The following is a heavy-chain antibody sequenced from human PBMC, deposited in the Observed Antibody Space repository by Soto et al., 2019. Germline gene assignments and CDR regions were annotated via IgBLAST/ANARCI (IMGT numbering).Heavy chain of an antibody. V-gene: IGHV1-18*01. CDR3: ARSTTYYYDSSGKQGAFDI. CDR1: GYTFTSYG. J-gene: IGHJ3*02. D-gene: IGHD3-22*01. CDR2: ISAYNGNT. Sequence: ASVKVSCKASGYTFTSYGNSWVRQAPGQGLEWMGWISAYNGNTNYAQKLQGRVTMTTDTSTSTAYMELRSLRSDDTAVYYCARSTTYYYDSSGKQGAFDIWGQGTMVTFSS.